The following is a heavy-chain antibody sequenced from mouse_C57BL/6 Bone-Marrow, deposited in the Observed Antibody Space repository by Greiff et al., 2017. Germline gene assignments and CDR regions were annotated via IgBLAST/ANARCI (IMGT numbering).Heavy chain of an antibody. CDR2: ISSGGSYT. D-gene: IGHD1-1*01. Sequence: EVKLVESGGDLVKPGGSLKLSCAASGFTFSSYGMSWVRQTPDKRLEWVATISSGGSYTNYPDSVKGRFTISRDNAKNTLYLQMSSLKSEDTAMYYFARHPTVVPFDYWGQGTTLTVSS. CDR1: GFTFSSYG. J-gene: IGHJ2*01. CDR3: ARHPTVVPFDY. V-gene: IGHV5-6*01.